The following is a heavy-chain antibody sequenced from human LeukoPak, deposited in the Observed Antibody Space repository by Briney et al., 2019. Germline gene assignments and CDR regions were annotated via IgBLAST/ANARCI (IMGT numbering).Heavy chain of an antibody. CDR3: ARDPGSSAFDS. V-gene: IGHV3-7*01. CDR2: INRDSTVR. D-gene: IGHD5/OR15-5a*01. Sequence: GGSLRLSCAGSGFTFRDYWMSWVRQTPEKGLEFVANINRDSTVRNYVESVKGLFTISRANAENSVHLQMNSLRADDTAVYYCARDPGSSAFDSWGQGTLVTVSS. J-gene: IGHJ4*02. CDR1: GFTFRDYW.